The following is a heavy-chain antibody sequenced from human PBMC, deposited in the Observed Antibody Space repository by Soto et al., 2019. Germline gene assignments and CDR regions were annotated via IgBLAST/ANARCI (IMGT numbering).Heavy chain of an antibody. Sequence: ASETLSLTCDVSGGSITNDNWWSWVRQPPGEGLEWIGEIHHFGRTTYNPSLKSRVSMSVDTSKDQFFLKLNSVTAADTVVYYCTKNSAYALDYWGQGTLVTVSS. V-gene: IGHV4-4*02. J-gene: IGHJ4*02. CDR3: TKNSAYALDY. CDR1: GGSITNDNW. CDR2: IHHFGRT. D-gene: IGHD5-12*01.